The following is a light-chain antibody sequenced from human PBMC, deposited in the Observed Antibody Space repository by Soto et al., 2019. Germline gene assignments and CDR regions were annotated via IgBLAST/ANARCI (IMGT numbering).Light chain of an antibody. V-gene: IGKV3-20*01. CDR2: DAS. J-gene: IGKJ5*01. CDR1: QSVDSSY. CDR3: QQCGSSPIT. Sequence: EIVLTQSPGTLSLSPGERATLSCRASQSVDSSYLAWYQQKPGQAPRLLIYDASARATGIPDRFSGSGSGTDFTLTISRLEPEDFAVYYCQQCGSSPITFGQGTRLEIK.